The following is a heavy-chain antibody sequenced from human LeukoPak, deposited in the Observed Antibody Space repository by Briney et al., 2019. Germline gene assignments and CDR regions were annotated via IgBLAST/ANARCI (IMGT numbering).Heavy chain of an antibody. J-gene: IGHJ2*01. CDR3: ARAADYGDYQARYFDL. Sequence: ASVKVSCKASGYTFTSYAMNWVGQAPGQRREGMGWINTNTGNPTYAQRFTARFVFSLDTSLSTAYLQISSLKAEDTAVYYCARAADYGDYQARYFDLWGRGTLVTVSS. D-gene: IGHD4-17*01. CDR1: GYTFTSYA. CDR2: INTNTGNP. V-gene: IGHV7-4-1*02.